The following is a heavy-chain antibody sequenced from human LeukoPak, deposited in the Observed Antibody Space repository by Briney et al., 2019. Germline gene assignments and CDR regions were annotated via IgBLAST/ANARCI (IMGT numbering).Heavy chain of an antibody. CDR1: GGSFSGYY. CDR3: ARLEAMVTIFDY. V-gene: IGHV4-34*01. CDR2: INHSGST. Sequence: SETLSLTCAVYGGSFSGYYWSWIRQPPGKGLEWIGEINHSGSTNYNPSLKSRVTISVDTSKNQFSLKLSSVTAADTAVYYCARLEAMVTIFDYWGQGTLVTVSS. D-gene: IGHD4/OR15-4a*01. J-gene: IGHJ4*02.